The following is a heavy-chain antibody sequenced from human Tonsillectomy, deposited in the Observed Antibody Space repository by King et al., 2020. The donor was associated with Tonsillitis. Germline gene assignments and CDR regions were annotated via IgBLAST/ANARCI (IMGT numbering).Heavy chain of an antibody. CDR1: GGSISNDDYY. D-gene: IGHD3-16*01. V-gene: IGHV4-30-4*01. CDR2: IYYRGST. CDR3: ARGEDDYLWGIYKELDY. J-gene: IGHJ4*02. Sequence: VHLQESGPGLVKPSQTLSLTCTVSGGSISNDDYYWSWIRQPPGKGLEWIGHIYYRGSTYYNPSLKSRVTISVDTSKNQFSLKLSSVTAADTALYYCARGEDDYLWGIYKELDYWGQGTLVTVSS.